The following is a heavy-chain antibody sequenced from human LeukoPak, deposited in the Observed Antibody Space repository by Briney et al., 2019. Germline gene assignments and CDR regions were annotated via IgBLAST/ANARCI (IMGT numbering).Heavy chain of an antibody. J-gene: IGHJ4*02. V-gene: IGHV4-59*01. CDR2: VYYTGST. CDR1: GGAINSYY. Sequence: SETLSLTCTISGGAINSYYWSWIRQPPGKGLEWIGYVYYTGSTNYNSSLKSRLTISVDTPKNQFSLKLSSVTAADTAVYYCARDGPDTSYYFDYWGQGTLVTVSS. CDR3: ARDGPDTSYYFDY. D-gene: IGHD2-2*02.